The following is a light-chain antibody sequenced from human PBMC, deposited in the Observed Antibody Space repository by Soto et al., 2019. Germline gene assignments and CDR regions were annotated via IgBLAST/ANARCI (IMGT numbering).Light chain of an antibody. Sequence: IQLTQSPSSLSASVGDRVTITCRASQGISSYLAWYQQKPGKAPKLLIYAASTLQSGVPSRFSGSGSGTDSTLTISRLEPDDFAVYYCQQYGNSLTFGGGTKVDI. V-gene: IGKV1-9*01. CDR3: QQYGNSLT. J-gene: IGKJ4*01. CDR2: AAS. CDR1: QGISSY.